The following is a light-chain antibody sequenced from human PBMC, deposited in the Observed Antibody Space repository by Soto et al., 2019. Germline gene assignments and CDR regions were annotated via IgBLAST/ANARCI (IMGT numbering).Light chain of an antibody. CDR3: AAWDYSLNGHV. CDR2: TTN. V-gene: IGLV1-44*01. CDR1: SSTIGTSS. Sequence: QSVLTQPHSASGTPGQRVTISCSGSSSTIGTSSVHWFQQLPGTAPKLLISTTNQRPSGVPERFSGSKSGTSASLAISGLQSEDEADYYCAAWDYSLNGHVFGTGSKVTVL. J-gene: IGLJ1*01.